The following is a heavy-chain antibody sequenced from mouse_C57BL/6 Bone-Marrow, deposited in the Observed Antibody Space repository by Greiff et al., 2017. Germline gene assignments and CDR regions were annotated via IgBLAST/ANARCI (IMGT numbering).Heavy chain of an antibody. CDR2: IDPSDSYT. Sequence: VQLQQPGAELVMPGASVKLSCKASGYTFTSYWMHWVKQRPGQGLEWIGEIDPSDSYTNYNQKFKGKSTLTVDKSSSTAYMQLSSLTSEDSAVYYCARGGLYYGSSDWYFDVWGTGTTVTVSS. CDR3: ARGGLYYGSSDWYFDV. D-gene: IGHD1-1*01. CDR1: GYTFTSYW. J-gene: IGHJ1*03. V-gene: IGHV1-69*01.